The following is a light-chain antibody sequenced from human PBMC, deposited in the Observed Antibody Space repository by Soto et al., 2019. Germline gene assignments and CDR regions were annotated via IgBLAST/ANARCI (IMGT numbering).Light chain of an antibody. J-gene: IGKJ1*01. CDR2: AAS. CDR1: QGISSW. Sequence: DIQMTHSPSSLSASVVYRVTITCRASQGISSWLAWYQQKPGKAPNLLIYAASSLHSGVPSRFSGSGSGTEFTLTISSLQSEDFAVYYCQQYNNWPTFGQGTKVDIK. CDR3: QQYNNWPT. V-gene: IGKV1D-16*01.